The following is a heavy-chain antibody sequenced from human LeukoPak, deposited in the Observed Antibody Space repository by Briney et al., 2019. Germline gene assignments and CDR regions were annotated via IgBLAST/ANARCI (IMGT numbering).Heavy chain of an antibody. CDR2: IYYSGST. J-gene: IGHJ6*03. CDR3: ARVKFDYYYYMDV. Sequence: SETLSLTCTVSGGSISSYYWSWIRQPPGKGLEWIGYIYYSGSTNYNPSLKSRVTISVDTSKNQFSLKLSSVTAADTAVYYCARVKFDYYYYMDVWGKGTTVTVSS. D-gene: IGHD3-16*01. V-gene: IGHV4-59*01. CDR1: GGSISSYY.